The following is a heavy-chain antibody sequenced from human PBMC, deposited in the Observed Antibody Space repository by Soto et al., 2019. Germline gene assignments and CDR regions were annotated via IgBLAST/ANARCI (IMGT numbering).Heavy chain of an antibody. Sequence: GGSLRLSCAASGFTFRSYAMHWVRQAPGKGLEWAATISYNENKRYYTDSVKGRFTISRDNSKNTLYLQVNSLTTEDTAVYYCARAMDTAMASKDNWFDPWGQGTLVTVSS. D-gene: IGHD5-18*01. V-gene: IGHV3-30-3*01. CDR1: GFTFRSYA. J-gene: IGHJ5*02. CDR2: ISYNENKR. CDR3: ARAMDTAMASKDNWFDP.